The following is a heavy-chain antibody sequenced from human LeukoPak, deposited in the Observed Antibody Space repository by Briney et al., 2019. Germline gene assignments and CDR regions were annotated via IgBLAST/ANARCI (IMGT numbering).Heavy chain of an antibody. V-gene: IGHV3-11*01. Sequence: GGSLILSCAASGFTFSDYYMSWIRQAPGKGLEWVSYISSSGSTIYYADSVKGRFTISRDNAKNSPYLQMNSLRAEDTAVYYCASAPISKTNYFDYWGQGTLVTVSS. J-gene: IGHJ4*02. CDR3: ASAPISKTNYFDY. CDR2: ISSSGSTI. D-gene: IGHD2-2*01. CDR1: GFTFSDYY.